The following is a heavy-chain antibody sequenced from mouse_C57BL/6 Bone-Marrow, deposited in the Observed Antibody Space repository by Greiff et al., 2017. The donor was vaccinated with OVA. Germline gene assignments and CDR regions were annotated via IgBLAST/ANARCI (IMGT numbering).Heavy chain of an antibody. V-gene: IGHV1-15*01. D-gene: IGHD1-1*01. CDR3: TRWDGSSLAY. J-gene: IGHJ3*01. CDR2: IDPETGGT. Sequence: QVQLQQSGAALVRPGASVTLSCKASGYTFTDYELHWVKQTPVHGLAWIGAIDPETGGTAYNQKFKGKAILTADKSSSTAYMELRSVTSEDSAVYYCTRWDGSSLAYWGQGTLVTVSA. CDR1: GYTFTDYE.